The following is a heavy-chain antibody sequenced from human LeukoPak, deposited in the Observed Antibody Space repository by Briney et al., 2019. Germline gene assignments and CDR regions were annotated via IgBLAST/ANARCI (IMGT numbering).Heavy chain of an antibody. CDR1: GFTFSSYS. CDR3: ARGSSADKY. V-gene: IGHV3-21*01. J-gene: IGHJ4*02. CDR2: ISSSSSYI. D-gene: IGHD6-25*01. Sequence: GGSLRLSCAASGFTFSSYSMNWVRQAPGKGLEWVSSISSSSSYIYYADPVKGRFTISRDNAKNSLYLQMNSLRAEDTAVYYCARGSSADKYWGQGNLVAVSS.